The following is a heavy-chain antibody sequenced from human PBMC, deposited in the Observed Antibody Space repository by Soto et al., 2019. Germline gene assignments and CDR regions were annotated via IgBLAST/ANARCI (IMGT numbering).Heavy chain of an antibody. V-gene: IGHV3-23*01. J-gene: IGHJ4*02. CDR2: ISGGGITT. D-gene: IGHD2-8*01. Sequence: PGGSLRLSGAACGFNFAKFSMNWVRQAPGQGLEWLSAISGGGITTYYADSVKGRFTISRDNSRNTVHLQIDSLRAEDTAIYYCAKELELVLMVHAASDFFGQRIPVTLSS. CDR3: AKELELVLMVHAASDF. CDR1: GFNFAKFS.